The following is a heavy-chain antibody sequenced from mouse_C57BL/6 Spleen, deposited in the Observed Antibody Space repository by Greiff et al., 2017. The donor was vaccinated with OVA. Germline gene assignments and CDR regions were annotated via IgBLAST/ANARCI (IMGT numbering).Heavy chain of an antibody. CDR1: GYTFTSYW. J-gene: IGHJ1*03. D-gene: IGHD1-1*01. CDR2: IHPNSGST. V-gene: IGHV1-64*01. Sequence: QVQLQQPGAELVKPGASVTLSCKASGYTFTSYWMHWVKQRPGQGLEWIGMIHPNSGSTNYNEKFKSKATLTVDKSSSTAYMQLSSLTSEDSAVYYCARERFYGSSSYWYFDVWGTGTTVTVSS. CDR3: ARERFYGSSSYWYFDV.